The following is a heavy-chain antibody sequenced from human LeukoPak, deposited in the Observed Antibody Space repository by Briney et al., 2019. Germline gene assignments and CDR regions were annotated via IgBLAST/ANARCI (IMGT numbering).Heavy chain of an antibody. Sequence: GGSLRLSCAASGFTFDDYAMHWVRQAPGKGLEWVSGISWNSGSIGYADSVKGRFTISRDNAKNSLYLQMNSLRAEDTALYYCAKDLGYSSGWHSLYYYYGMDVWGQGTTVTVSS. CDR3: AKDLGYSSGWHSLYYYYGMDV. V-gene: IGHV3-9*01. CDR1: GFTFDDYA. J-gene: IGHJ6*02. CDR2: ISWNSGSI. D-gene: IGHD6-25*01.